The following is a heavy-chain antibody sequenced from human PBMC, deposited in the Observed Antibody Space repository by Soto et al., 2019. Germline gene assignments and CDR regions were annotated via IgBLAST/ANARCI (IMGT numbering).Heavy chain of an antibody. CDR3: ARLYGDYANYYYYYGMDV. D-gene: IGHD4-17*01. V-gene: IGHV4-4*07. CDR2: IYTSGST. J-gene: IGHJ6*02. CDR1: GGSISSYY. Sequence: SETLSLTCTVSGGSISSYYWSWIRQPAGKGLEWIGRIYTSGSTHYNPSLKRRVTMSVDTSKNQFSLKLSSVTAADTAVYYCARLYGDYANYYYYYGMDVWCQGTTVTVSS.